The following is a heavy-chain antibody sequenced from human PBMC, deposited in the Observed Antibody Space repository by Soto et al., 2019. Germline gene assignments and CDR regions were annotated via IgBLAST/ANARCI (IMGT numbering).Heavy chain of an antibody. Sequence: SETLSLTCTVSGGSISSGGYYWSWIRQHPGKGLEWIGYIYYSGSTYYNPSPKSRVTISVDTSKNQFSLKLSSVTAADTAVYYCARARNKPFDTWGQGTLVTVSS. CDR2: IYYSGST. J-gene: IGHJ5*02. CDR3: ARARNKPFDT. D-gene: IGHD6-6*01. V-gene: IGHV4-31*03. CDR1: GGSISSGGYY.